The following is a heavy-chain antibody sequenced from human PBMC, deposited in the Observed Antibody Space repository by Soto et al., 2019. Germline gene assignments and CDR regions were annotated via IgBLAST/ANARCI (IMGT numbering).Heavy chain of an antibody. CDR2: IYYNGNT. J-gene: IGHJ4*02. CDR1: GFTVSSNH. Sequence: VQLVESGGGLIQPGGSLRLSCAASGFTVSSNHMTWVRQAPGRGPEWVSTIYYNGNTFYADSVKGRFTISRDNSKNMLYLLLNGLRAEDTALWSCETWGDTAKDGYWGQGTLVTVSS. CDR3: ETWGDTAKDGY. D-gene: IGHD5-18*01. V-gene: IGHV3-53*01.